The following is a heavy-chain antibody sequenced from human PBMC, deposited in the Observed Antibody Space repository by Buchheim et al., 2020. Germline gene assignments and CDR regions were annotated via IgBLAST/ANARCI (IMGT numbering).Heavy chain of an antibody. V-gene: IGHV1-3*04. J-gene: IGHJ6*02. D-gene: IGHD5/OR15-5a*01. Sequence: QVQLVQSGAEVKKPGASVKISCKASGYTFSSYAMHWVRQAPGQGPEWLGWINIGNGNIKYSQKLQGRVTITRATSARTLSLELSSLISEDTAVYYCARDLRFLPSLCSQYFYGMDVWGQGTT. CDR2: INIGNGNI. CDR1: GYTFSSYA. CDR3: ARDLRFLPSLCSQYFYGMDV.